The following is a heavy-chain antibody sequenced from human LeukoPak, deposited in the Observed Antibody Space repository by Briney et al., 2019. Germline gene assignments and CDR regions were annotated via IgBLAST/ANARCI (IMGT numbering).Heavy chain of an antibody. CDR2: IYTTGSTDST. Sequence: PSETLSLTYTVSGGSISSSYCSWIRQPAGKGLEWVGRIYTTGSTDSTDFNPSLKSLVTMSVDTSKNQFSLKLGSVTAADTAVYYCAGFGAGSYYWGQGTLVTVSS. V-gene: IGHV4-4*07. CDR1: GGSISSSY. CDR3: AGFGAGSYY. J-gene: IGHJ4*02. D-gene: IGHD3-10*01.